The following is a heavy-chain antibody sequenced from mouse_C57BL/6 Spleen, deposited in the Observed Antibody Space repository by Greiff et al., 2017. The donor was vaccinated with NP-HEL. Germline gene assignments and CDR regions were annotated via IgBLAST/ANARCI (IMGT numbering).Heavy chain of an antibody. Sequence: EVQLQQSGPELVKPGASVKMSCKASGYTFTDYNMHWVKQSHGKSLEWIGYINPNNGGTSYNQKFKGKATLTVNKSSSTAYMELRSLTSEESAVYYCARFHYSTVVAPYYFDYWGQGTTLTVSS. V-gene: IGHV1-22*01. CDR2: INPNNGGT. J-gene: IGHJ2*01. CDR1: GYTFTDYN. D-gene: IGHD1-1*01. CDR3: ARFHYSTVVAPYYFDY.